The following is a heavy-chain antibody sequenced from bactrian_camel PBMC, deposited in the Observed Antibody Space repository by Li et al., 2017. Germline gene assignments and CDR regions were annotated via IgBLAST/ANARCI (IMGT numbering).Heavy chain of an antibody. CDR1: GFSFSSYA. D-gene: IGHD1*01. J-gene: IGHJ4*01. Sequence: DVQLVESGGGLVQPGGSLRLSCAASGFSFSSYAMIWVRQAPGKGLEWVSTIDHDGGSTSYVDSVKGRFTISRDNAKSTLYLQMTSLKPEDTAEYYCAFAPRVEYDAYAYWGQGTQVTVS. V-gene: IGHV3S31*01. CDR3: AFAPRVEYDAYAY. CDR2: IDHDGGST.